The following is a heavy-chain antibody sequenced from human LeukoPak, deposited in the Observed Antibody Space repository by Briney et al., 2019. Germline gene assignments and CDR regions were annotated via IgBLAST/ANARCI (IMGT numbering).Heavy chain of an antibody. CDR2: INAGNGNT. CDR3: ARAGSYYDFWSGYYPAESLQPLFDY. CDR1: GYTFTSYA. Sequence: ASVKVSCKASGYTFTSYAMHWVRQAPGQRLEWMGWINAGNGNTKYSQEFQGRVTITRDTSASTAYMELSSLKASDTAMYYCARAGSYYDFWSGYYPAESLQPLFDYWGQGTLVTVSS. J-gene: IGHJ4*02. D-gene: IGHD3-3*01. V-gene: IGHV1-3*01.